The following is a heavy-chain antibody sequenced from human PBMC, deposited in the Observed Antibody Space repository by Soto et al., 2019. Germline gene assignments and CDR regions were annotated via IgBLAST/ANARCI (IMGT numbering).Heavy chain of an antibody. CDR1: GYTFTSYG. CDR3: ARGTFGNAFDI. CDR2: INPNSGGT. D-gene: IGHD3-16*01. V-gene: IGHV1-2*04. Sequence: ASVKVSCKASGYTFTSYGISWVRQAPGQGPEWMGWINPNSGGTNYAQKFQGWVTMTRDTSISTAYMELSRLRSDDTAVYYCARGTFGNAFDIWGQGTMVTVSS. J-gene: IGHJ3*02.